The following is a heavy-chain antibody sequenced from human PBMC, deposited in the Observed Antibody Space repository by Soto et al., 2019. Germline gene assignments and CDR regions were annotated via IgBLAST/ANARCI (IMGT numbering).Heavy chain of an antibody. CDR3: GRGLDVVVVAARRHNWFDS. D-gene: IGHD2-15*01. J-gene: IGHJ5*01. CDR1: GGPLRGYY. Sequence: PSETLSLTCAVYGGPLRGYYWAWIRKPPGKGREWMGASNHSGSTNYNPPLKSRVTISVATSKNQFPLKMGSVTAPDTAAFSCGRGLDVVVVAARRHNWFDSWGQGTLVTVSS. CDR2: SNHSGST. V-gene: IGHV4-34*01.